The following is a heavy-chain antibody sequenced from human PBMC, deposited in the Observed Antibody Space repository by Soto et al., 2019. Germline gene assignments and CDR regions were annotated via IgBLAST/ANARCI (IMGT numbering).Heavy chain of an antibody. J-gene: IGHJ4*02. D-gene: IGHD6-19*01. CDR2: IRGSGGRT. Sequence: GGSLRLSCAASGLTFSSYAMNWVRQAPGKGLEWGSSIRGSGGRTFSADSVKGRFTISSDNSQNTLFLQMNSLTTEDTAVYYWAGRIAVAGTLAYWGQGTLVTVSS. V-gene: IGHV3-23*01. CDR1: GLTFSSYA. CDR3: AGRIAVAGTLAY.